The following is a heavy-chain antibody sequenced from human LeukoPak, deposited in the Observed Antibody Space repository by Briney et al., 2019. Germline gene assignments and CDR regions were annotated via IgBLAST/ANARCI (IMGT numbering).Heavy chain of an antibody. Sequence: SQTLSLTCAISGDTVSSNTAAWIWIRQSPSRGLECLGRTYYRSNWYTEYAVSVKSRMTINVDTSKNQFSLQLNSVTPEDTAVYYCARDRGASGWLDYWDQGALVTVSS. D-gene: IGHD6-19*01. J-gene: IGHJ4*02. V-gene: IGHV6-1*01. CDR1: GDTVSSNTAA. CDR3: ARDRGASGWLDY. CDR2: TYYRSNWYT.